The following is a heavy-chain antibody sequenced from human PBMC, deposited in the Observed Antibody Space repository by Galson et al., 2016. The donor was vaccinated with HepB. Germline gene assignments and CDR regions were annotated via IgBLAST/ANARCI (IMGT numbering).Heavy chain of an antibody. V-gene: IGHV3-23*01. D-gene: IGHD3-9*01. CDR1: GFTFSSHA. Sequence: SLRLSCAASGFTFSSHAMHWVRQAPGKGLEWVSSISGSGGTTYYADSVKGRFTISRDNSKNTLYLQMNSLRAEDTAVYYCAKTSGALLTGFYLDFDYWGQGTLVTVSS. J-gene: IGHJ4*02. CDR3: AKTSGALLTGFYLDFDY. CDR2: ISGSGGTT.